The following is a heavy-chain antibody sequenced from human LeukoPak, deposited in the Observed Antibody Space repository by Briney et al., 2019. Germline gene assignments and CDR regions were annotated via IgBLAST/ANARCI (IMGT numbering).Heavy chain of an antibody. CDR2: INSNSGGT. V-gene: IGHV1-2*02. CDR1: GYTFTSYD. Sequence: ASVKVSCKASGYTFTSYDINWVRQATGQGLEWMGWINSNSGGTNYAQKFQGRVTMTRDTSISTAYMELSRLRSDDTAVYYCARVGYYYDSSGYYFADYWGQGTLVTVSS. CDR3: ARVGYYYDSSGYYFADY. J-gene: IGHJ4*02. D-gene: IGHD3-22*01.